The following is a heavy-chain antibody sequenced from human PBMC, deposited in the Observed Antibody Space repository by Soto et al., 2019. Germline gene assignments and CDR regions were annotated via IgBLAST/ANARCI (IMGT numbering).Heavy chain of an antibody. V-gene: IGHV4-34*01. CDR3: ARGGGGYYYDYSGMAV. Sequence: SSETLSLTCAVYGGSFSGYYWSWIRQPPGKGLEWIGEINHVGSTNYTPSLKSRAPISVDTSKNQFSLKLGSVPAADTAVYYCARGGGGYYYDYSGMAVWGQGTTVPVSS. D-gene: IGHD3-16*01. CDR1: GGSFSGYY. CDR2: INHVGST. J-gene: IGHJ6*02.